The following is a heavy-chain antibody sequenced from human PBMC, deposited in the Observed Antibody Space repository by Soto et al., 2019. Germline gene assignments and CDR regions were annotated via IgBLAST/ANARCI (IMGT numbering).Heavy chain of an antibody. V-gene: IGHV3-48*02. CDR3: ARDLGGAGATDY. Sequence: RRLSCAASGFTFSNSGMNWVRQASGKGLEWVSYISSSSSTIRYADSAKGRFTISRDNAKNSLFLQMNSLRDEGTPVYWPARDLGGAGATDYWGQGPLVTVSS. J-gene: IGHJ4*02. CDR1: GFTFSNSG. D-gene: IGHD1-26*01. CDR2: ISSSSSTI.